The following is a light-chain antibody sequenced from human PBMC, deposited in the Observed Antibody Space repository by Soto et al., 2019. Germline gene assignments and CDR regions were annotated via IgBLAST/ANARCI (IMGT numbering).Light chain of an antibody. V-gene: IGKV3-15*01. CDR3: QQYNNWPPGRT. CDR1: QSVSSN. J-gene: IGKJ1*01. CDR2: GAS. Sequence: EIVMTQFPATSVVSPGERATLSCRARQSVSSNLAWYQQKPGQAPRLLIYGASTRATGIPARFSGSGSGTEFTLTISSLQSEDFAVYYCQQYNNWPPGRTFGQGTKV.